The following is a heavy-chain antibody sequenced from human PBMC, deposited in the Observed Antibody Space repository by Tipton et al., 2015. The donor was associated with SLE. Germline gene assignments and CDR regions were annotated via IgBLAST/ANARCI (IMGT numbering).Heavy chain of an antibody. V-gene: IGHV4-59*05. J-gene: IGHJ6*03. CDR3: ARTSTYYDFWSGSYYYYYYMEV. CDR1: GASMRSHY. Sequence: TLSLTCTVSGASMRSHYWSWIRQPPGNGLEWIGSIYYSGSTYYNPSLKSRVTISVDTSKNQFSLKLSSLTAADTAVYYCARTSTYYDFWSGSYYYYYYMEVWGKGTTVTVSS. D-gene: IGHD3-3*01. CDR2: IYYSGST.